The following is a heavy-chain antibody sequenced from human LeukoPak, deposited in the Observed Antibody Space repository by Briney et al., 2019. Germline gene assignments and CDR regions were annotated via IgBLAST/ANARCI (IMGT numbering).Heavy chain of an antibody. J-gene: IGHJ4*02. CDR3: VRAPPYFDY. CDR1: GFTFSSYW. V-gene: IGHV3-7*01. Sequence: GGSLRLSCAASGFTFSSYWMGWVRQAPGKGLEWVANTKEDESEKYYVDSVKGRFTISRDNAKNSVSLQMNSLRAEDTAVYYCVRAPPYFDYWGQGILVTVSS. CDR2: TKEDESEK.